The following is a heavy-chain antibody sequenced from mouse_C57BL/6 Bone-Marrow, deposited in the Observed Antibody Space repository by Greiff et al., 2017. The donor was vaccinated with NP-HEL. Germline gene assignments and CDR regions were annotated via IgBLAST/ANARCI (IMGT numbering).Heavy chain of an antibody. CDR3: TRRKFNTTVVATGDYFDY. CDR1: GYTFTSYW. Sequence: EVQLQQSGTVLARPGASVKMSCKTSGYTFTSYWMHWVKQRPGQGLEWIGAIYPGNSDTSYNQKFKGKAKLTAVTSASTAYMELSSLTNEDSAVYYCTRRKFNTTVVATGDYFDYWGQGTTLTVSS. J-gene: IGHJ2*01. V-gene: IGHV1-5*01. D-gene: IGHD1-1*01. CDR2: IYPGNSDT.